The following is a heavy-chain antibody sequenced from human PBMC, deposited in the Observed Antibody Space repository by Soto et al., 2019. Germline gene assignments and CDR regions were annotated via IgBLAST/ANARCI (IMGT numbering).Heavy chain of an antibody. CDR3: AHRXLRXVFGLXXTXXIYFDF. CDR1: GFSLTTSGVG. Sequence: QITLNESGPTVVKPAETLTLTCTFSGFSLTTSGVGVGWIRQSPGKAPEWLALIYWDDDKRYSASLKSRLTITKDTSKNQVVLTMASVDPADTATYYCAHRXLRXVFGLXXTXXIYFDFWXQGTPVVVSS. D-gene: IGHD3-3*01. V-gene: IGHV2-5*02. J-gene: IGHJ4*02. CDR2: IYWDDDK.